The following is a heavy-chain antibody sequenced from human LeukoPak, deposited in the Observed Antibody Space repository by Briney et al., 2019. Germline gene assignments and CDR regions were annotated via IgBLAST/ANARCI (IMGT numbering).Heavy chain of an antibody. D-gene: IGHD3-10*01. CDR3: ARGQGSGSYYRRGYYYGMDV. V-gene: IGHV1-2*02. CDR1: GYTFTVYY. CDR2: INPNSGGT. J-gene: IGHJ6*02. Sequence: ASVKVSCKASGYTFTVYYMHWVRQAPGQGLEWMGWINPNSGGTNYAQKFQGRVTMTRDTSISTAYMELSRLRSDDTAVYYCARGQGSGSYYRRGYYYGMDVWGQGTTVTVSS.